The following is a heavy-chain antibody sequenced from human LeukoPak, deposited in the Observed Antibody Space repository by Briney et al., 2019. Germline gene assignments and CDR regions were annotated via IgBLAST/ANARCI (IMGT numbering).Heavy chain of an antibody. CDR2: IYYSGST. Sequence: SETLSLTCTVSGGSISSYYWSWIRQPPGKGLEWIGYIYYSGSTNYNPSLKSRVTISVDTSKNQFSLKLSSVTAADTAVYYCARVRPPLLWFGELSSYAFDIWGQGTMVTVSS. CDR3: ARVRPPLLWFGELSSYAFDI. V-gene: IGHV4-59*01. J-gene: IGHJ3*02. CDR1: GGSISSYY. D-gene: IGHD3-10*01.